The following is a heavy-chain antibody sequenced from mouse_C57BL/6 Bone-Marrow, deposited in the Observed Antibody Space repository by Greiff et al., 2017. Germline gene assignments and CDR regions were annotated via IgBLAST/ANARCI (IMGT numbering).Heavy chain of an antibody. J-gene: IGHJ4*01. CDR2: IYPGGGYT. D-gene: IGHD2-10*01. V-gene: IGHV1-63*01. CDR3: ARNLLYYYAMDY. Sequence: QVQLKESGAELVRPGTSVKMSCKASGYTFTNYWIGWAKQRPGHGLEWIGDIYPGGGYTNYNEKFKGKATLTADKSSSTAYMQFSSLTSEDSAIYYGARNLLYYYAMDYWGQGTSVTVSS. CDR1: GYTFTNYW.